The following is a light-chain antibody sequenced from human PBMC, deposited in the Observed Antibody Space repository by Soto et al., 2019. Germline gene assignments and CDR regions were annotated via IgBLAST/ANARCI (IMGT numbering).Light chain of an antibody. CDR1: SSDVGGYDY. Sequence: QSALTQPASVSGSPGQSITISCTGTSSDVGGYDYVSWYQHHPGKAPKLLIFGVSNRPSGVSNRFSGSKSGNTASLTISGLQAEDEVDYYCSSHRSDITVVFGGGTKLTVL. J-gene: IGLJ2*01. CDR2: GVS. V-gene: IGLV2-14*01. CDR3: SSHRSDITVV.